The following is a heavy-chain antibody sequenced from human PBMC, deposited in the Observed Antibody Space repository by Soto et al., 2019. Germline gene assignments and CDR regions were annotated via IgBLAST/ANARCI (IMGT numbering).Heavy chain of an antibody. Sequence: PSETLSLTCTDSGGSISSNTYYWGWIRQPPGKGLEWIVSIYYSGNTYYNPSLKSRVTISVDTSKNQFSLKLTSVTAADTAVYYCAARTSSCYDYWGQGTLVTVSS. CDR3: AARTSSCYDY. J-gene: IGHJ4*02. CDR2: IYYSGNT. V-gene: IGHV4-39*01. CDR1: GGSISSNTYY. D-gene: IGHD6-13*01.